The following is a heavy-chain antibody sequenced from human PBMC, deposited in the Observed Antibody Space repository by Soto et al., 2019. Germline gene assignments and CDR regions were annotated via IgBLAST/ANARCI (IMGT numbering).Heavy chain of an antibody. CDR2: IYYNGNT. CDR3: AREDYYDSSGYSRAFYI. CDR1: GVSVSTGSYY. V-gene: IGHV4-61*01. Sequence: QVQLQESGPGLVKPSETLSLTCTVSGVSVSTGSYYWSWIRQPPGKGLEWIGYIYYNGNTNYNPYLTRRLTKSVDMSRNQVSFKRTSVTAADTSVYYGAREDYYDSSGYSRAFYIGGQGTMVTVAS. D-gene: IGHD3-22*01. J-gene: IGHJ3*02.